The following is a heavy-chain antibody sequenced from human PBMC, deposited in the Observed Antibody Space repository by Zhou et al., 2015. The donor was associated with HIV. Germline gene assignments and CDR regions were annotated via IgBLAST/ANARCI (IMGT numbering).Heavy chain of an antibody. J-gene: IGHJ4*02. CDR2: ISKTGNSL. CDR1: GFTFSDYY. D-gene: IGHD3-22*01. Sequence: QVQLVESGGGLVKPGGSLRLSCAASGFTFSDYYMTWIRQAPGKGLEWLTYISKTGNSLNYADSVKGRFTISRDNAKNSMSLQMTSLRVEDTAVYYCARGGAWPYYYDSSGYYFDYWGQGTLVTVSS. CDR3: ARGGAWPYYYDSSGYYFDY. V-gene: IGHV3-11*04.